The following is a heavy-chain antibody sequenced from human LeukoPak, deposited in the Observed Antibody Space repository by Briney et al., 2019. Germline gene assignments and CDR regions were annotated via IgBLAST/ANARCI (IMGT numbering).Heavy chain of an antibody. D-gene: IGHD4-11*01. CDR1: GYTFTDYH. J-gene: IGHJ6*02. V-gene: IGHV1-46*01. Sequence: ASVKVSCKASGYTFTDYHMHWVRQAPGQGLVWMGIINPSGGSTSYAQKFQGRVTMARDTSTSTVYMELSSLRSEDTAVYYCAREGRYSKGNYYGMDVWGQGTTVTVSS. CDR3: AREGRYSKGNYYGMDV. CDR2: INPSGGST.